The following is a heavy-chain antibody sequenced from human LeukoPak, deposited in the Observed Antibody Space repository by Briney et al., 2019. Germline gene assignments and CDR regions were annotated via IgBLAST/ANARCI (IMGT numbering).Heavy chain of an antibody. D-gene: IGHD3-22*01. V-gene: IGHV3-48*01. CDR3: ARDQRYYYDSSGHFDC. CDR2: ISSSRSPI. Sequence: GGSLRLSCAASGFTFRNYSMHWLRQAPGKGLEWVSYISSSRSPIHYADSVKGRFTISRDNAKKPLYLQMNSLRAEDTAVYYCARDQRYYYDSSGHFDCWGQGALVTVSS. CDR1: GFTFRNYS. J-gene: IGHJ4*02.